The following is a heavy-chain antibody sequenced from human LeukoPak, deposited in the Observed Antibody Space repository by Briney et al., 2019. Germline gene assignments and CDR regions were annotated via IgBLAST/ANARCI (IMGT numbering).Heavy chain of an antibody. Sequence: PGGSLRLSCAASGFTFSSYDMNWVRQAPGKGLEWVSYISSSSSFIYYTDSVKGRFTISRDNAKNSLYLQMNSLRDEDTAVYYCALDYDFWSRAVPSKPSDYCYMDVWGKGTTVTVSS. V-gene: IGHV3-48*02. CDR1: GFTFSSYD. CDR3: ALDYDFWSRAVPSKPSDYCYMDV. J-gene: IGHJ6*03. D-gene: IGHD3/OR15-3a*01. CDR2: ISSSSSFI.